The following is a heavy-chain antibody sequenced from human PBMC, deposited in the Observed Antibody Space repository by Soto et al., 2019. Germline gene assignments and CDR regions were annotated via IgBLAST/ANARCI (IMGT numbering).Heavy chain of an antibody. CDR1: GGSFSGYY. J-gene: IGHJ4*02. CDR3: AKDPRPLPYYYDILTGYLDY. V-gene: IGHV4-59*12. CDR2: INYSGST. D-gene: IGHD3-9*01. Sequence: SETLSLTCAVYGGSFSGYYWSWIRQPPEKGLEWIGYINYSGSTNCNPSLKSRVTISVDNSKNTLYLQMNSLRAEDTAVYYCAKDPRPLPYYYDILTGYLDYWGQGTLVTVSS.